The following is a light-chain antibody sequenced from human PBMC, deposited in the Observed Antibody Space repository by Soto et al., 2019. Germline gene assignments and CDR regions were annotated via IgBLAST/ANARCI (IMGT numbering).Light chain of an antibody. CDR2: GAS. Sequence: IVMTQSPATVSVSPGERATLSCRASQSVSNNLAWYQQKPGQAPRLLIYGASTRATGIPARFSGSGSGTDFTLTISSLQSEDFAVYYCQQYNNWPRGTLGQGTKVDIK. CDR3: QQYNNWPRGT. CDR1: QSVSNN. V-gene: IGKV3-15*01. J-gene: IGKJ1*01.